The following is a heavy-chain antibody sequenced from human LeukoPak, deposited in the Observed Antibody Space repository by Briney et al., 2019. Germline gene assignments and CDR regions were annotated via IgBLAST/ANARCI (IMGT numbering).Heavy chain of an antibody. CDR3: DVYEYSSSSPRYYYYMDV. J-gene: IGHJ6*03. CDR1: GGSISSSSYY. D-gene: IGHD6-6*01. CDR2: IYYSGST. Sequence: SETLSLTCTVSGGSISSSSYYWGWIRQPPGKGLEWIGSIYYSGSTYYNPSLKSRVTISVDTSKNQFSLKLSSVTAADTAVYYRDVYEYSSSSPRYYYYMDVWGKGTTVTVSS. V-gene: IGHV4-39*07.